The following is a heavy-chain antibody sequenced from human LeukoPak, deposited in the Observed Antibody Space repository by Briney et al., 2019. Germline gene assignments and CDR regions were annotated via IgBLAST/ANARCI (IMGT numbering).Heavy chain of an antibody. J-gene: IGHJ3*02. D-gene: IGHD3-22*01. Sequence: SQTLSLTCTVSGGSISSGGHYWSWIRQHPGKGLEWIGYIYYSGSTYYNPSLKSRVTISVDTSKNQFSLKLSSVTAADTAVYYCARDPYYYDSSGYYDAFDIWGQGTMVTVSS. CDR3: ARDPYYYDSSGYYDAFDI. CDR2: IYYSGST. V-gene: IGHV4-31*03. CDR1: GGSISSGGHY.